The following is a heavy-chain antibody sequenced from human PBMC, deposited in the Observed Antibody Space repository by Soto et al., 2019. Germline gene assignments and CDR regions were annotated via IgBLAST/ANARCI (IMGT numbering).Heavy chain of an antibody. CDR2: INPFDGSR. CDR1: GYIFTSYY. J-gene: IGHJ4*02. V-gene: IGHV1-46*03. CDR3: SRVAPEETSPFDH. Sequence: ASLKVSCKASGYIFTSYYIHWVRQAPGQGLEWMGWINPFDGSRMFAQSFQGRVTMTRDTSTSTVYMEVSSLRSEDTAVYYCSRVAPEETSPFDHWGQGTLVTVSS. D-gene: IGHD5-12*01.